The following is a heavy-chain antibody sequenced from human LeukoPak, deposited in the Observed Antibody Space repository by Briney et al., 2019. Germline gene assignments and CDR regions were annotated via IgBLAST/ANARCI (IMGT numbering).Heavy chain of an antibody. Sequence: GGSLRLSCAASEFTFSSYWMHWVRQAPGKGLVWVSRINSDGSSTSYADSVKGRFTISRDNAKNTLHLQMNSLRAEDTAVYYCARGVEMATPKDYFDYWGQGTLVTVSS. J-gene: IGHJ4*02. CDR2: INSDGSST. CDR1: EFTFSSYW. V-gene: IGHV3-74*01. CDR3: ARGVEMATPKDYFDY. D-gene: IGHD5-24*01.